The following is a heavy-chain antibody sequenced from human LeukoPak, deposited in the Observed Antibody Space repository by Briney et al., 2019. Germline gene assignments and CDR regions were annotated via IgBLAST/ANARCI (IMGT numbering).Heavy chain of an antibody. J-gene: IGHJ4*02. V-gene: IGHV3-7*01. Sequence: GGSLRLSCAASGFTFSSYWMSCGRQAPGKGLEWVANIKQDGSEKYYVDSVKGRFTISRDNAKNSLYLQMNTLRAEDTAVYSCARNGYSSGWYFNFDYWGQGTLVTVSS. CDR3: ARNGYSSGWYFNFDY. D-gene: IGHD6-19*01. CDR1: GFTFSSYW. CDR2: IKQDGSEK.